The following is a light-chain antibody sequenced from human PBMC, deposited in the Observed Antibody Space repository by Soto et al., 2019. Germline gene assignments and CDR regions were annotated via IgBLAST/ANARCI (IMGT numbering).Light chain of an antibody. CDR3: QQFSSYPLT. CDR1: QTVRSSH. Sequence: EFVLTQSPGTLSLSPGERATLSCRASQTVRSSHLAWYQQKPGQAPRLLIYDASSRATGIPDRFSGGGSGTDFTLTISRLEPEDFAVYYCQQFSSYPLTFGGGTKVDIK. CDR2: DAS. J-gene: IGKJ4*01. V-gene: IGKV3-20*01.